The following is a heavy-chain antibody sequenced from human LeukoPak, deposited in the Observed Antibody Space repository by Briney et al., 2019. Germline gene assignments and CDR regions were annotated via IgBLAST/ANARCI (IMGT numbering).Heavy chain of an antibody. V-gene: IGHV3-23*01. J-gene: IGHJ6*03. CDR1: GFTFGNYA. CDR3: ARHVSYYDFWSGYYTPYMDV. CDR2: ISGNGGST. D-gene: IGHD3-3*01. Sequence: GGSLRLSCAASGFTFGNYAMSWVRQAPGKGLEWVSLISGNGGSTYYADSVKGRFTISRDNSKNTLYLQMSSLRAEDTAVYYCARHVSYYDFWSGYYTPYMDVWGQGTTVTVSS.